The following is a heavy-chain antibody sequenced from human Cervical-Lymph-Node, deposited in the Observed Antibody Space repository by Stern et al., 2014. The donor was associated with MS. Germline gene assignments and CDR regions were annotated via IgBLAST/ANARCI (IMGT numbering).Heavy chain of an antibody. CDR1: GFTFSSYA. CDR3: AKQVAGSAMDV. D-gene: IGHD5-12*01. V-gene: IGHV3-23*04. Sequence: EVQLVESGGGLVQPGGSLRLSCAGSGFTFSSYAMSWVRQAPGKGLEWVSGISGGGGPTYRADSVEGRFTISRDNSKNTLYLHINSLRTDDTAVYYCAKQVAGSAMDVWGQGTTVTVSS. CDR2: ISGGGGPT. J-gene: IGHJ6*02.